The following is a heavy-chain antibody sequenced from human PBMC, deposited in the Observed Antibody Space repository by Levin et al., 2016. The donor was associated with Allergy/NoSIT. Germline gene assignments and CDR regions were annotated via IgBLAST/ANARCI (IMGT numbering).Heavy chain of an antibody. CDR2: ISTGGNII. D-gene: IGHD5-24*01. Sequence: GGSLRLSCVASGFTFSSYEMNWVRQAPGKGLEWVSYISTGGNIIYYADSVKGRFTISRDNAKNSLYLRMNSLRAEDTAVYYCARGGVATTTWPLGNFDFWGQGTLVTVSS. J-gene: IGHJ4*02. CDR3: ARGGVATTTWPLGNFDF. CDR1: GFTFSSYE. V-gene: IGHV3-48*03.